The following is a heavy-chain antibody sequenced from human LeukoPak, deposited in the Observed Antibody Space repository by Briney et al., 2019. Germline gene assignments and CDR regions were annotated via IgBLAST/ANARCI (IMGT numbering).Heavy chain of an antibody. CDR3: ARSFRFTSGWPFDY. CDR2: IRNKPNSYTT. J-gene: IGHJ4*02. Sequence: GGSLRLSCAASGFTFSDHYMDWVRQAPGKGLEWVGRIRNKPNSYTTEYAAPVKGRFAISRDDSNNSLYPQMDSLKTEDTAVYYCARSFRFTSGWPFDYWGQGTLVTVSS. CDR1: GFTFSDHY. D-gene: IGHD6-19*01. V-gene: IGHV3-72*01.